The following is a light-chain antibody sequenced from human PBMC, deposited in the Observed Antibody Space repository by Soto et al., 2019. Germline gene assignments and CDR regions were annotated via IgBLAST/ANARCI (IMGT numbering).Light chain of an antibody. Sequence: IQMAPSPSSLSASIGDRGTITCRASQGISEYLAWYQQRPGNAPNLLIYGASILQSGVPARFSGSGSGTHFTLTISNLQPEDVATYYCHSYNSIPRTFGQGTKVDIK. CDR2: GAS. CDR1: QGISEY. J-gene: IGKJ1*01. CDR3: HSYNSIPRT. V-gene: IGKV1-27*01.